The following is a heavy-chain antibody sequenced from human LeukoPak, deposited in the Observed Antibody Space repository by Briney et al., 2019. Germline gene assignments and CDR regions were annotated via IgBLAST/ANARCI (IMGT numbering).Heavy chain of an antibody. Sequence: GGSLKLPCAASGLIFSGSAMHWVRQAPGKGLEWVGRMRSKANNYATGYATSVIGRFTISRDDSKNTRYLEMNSLKIEDTAVYFCASQAGYSSSWETWGQGTLVTVSS. V-gene: IGHV3-73*01. CDR3: ASQAGYSSSWET. CDR2: MRSKANNYAT. D-gene: IGHD6-13*01. J-gene: IGHJ5*02. CDR1: GLIFSGSA.